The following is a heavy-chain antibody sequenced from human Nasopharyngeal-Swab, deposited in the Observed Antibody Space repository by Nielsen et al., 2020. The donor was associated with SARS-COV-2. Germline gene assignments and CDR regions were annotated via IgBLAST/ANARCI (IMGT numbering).Heavy chain of an antibody. CDR2: IYYSGST. D-gene: IGHD6-19*01. V-gene: IGHV4-61*01. CDR3: AREIGVAVAGNYRGIDP. Sequence: SETLSLTCTVSGGSVSSGSYYWSWIRQPPGKGLEWIGYIYYSGSTNYNPSLKSRVTISVDTSKNQFSLKLSSVTAEDTAVYYCAREIGVAVAGNYRGIDPWGQGTLVTVSS. J-gene: IGHJ5*02. CDR1: GGSVSSGSYY.